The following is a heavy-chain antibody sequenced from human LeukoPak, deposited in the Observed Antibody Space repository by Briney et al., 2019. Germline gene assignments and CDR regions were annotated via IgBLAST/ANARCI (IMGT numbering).Heavy chain of an antibody. D-gene: IGHD3-3*01. CDR3: ARSRVLRFLSGYAFDI. Sequence: SETLSLTCTVSGGSISSGGYYWSWIRQPPGKGLEWIGYIYYSGSTNYNPSLKSRVTISVDTSKNQFSLKLSSVTAADTAVYYCARSRVLRFLSGYAFDIWGQGTMVTVSS. CDR2: IYYSGST. CDR1: GGSISSGGYY. J-gene: IGHJ3*02. V-gene: IGHV4-61*08.